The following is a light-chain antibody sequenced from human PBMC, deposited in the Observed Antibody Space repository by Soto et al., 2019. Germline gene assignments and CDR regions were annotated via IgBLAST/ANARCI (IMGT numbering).Light chain of an antibody. CDR1: SSDVGGYNY. CDR3: YSYASSSTLLYV. Sequence: QSALTQPASVSGSPGQSITISCTGTSSDVGGYNYVSWYQQHPGKPPKLMIYDVSNRTTGVSNRSSGSKSGNTASLTISGLPAEDEDDYYCYSYASSSTLLYVFGTGTKLTVL. CDR2: DVS. J-gene: IGLJ1*01. V-gene: IGLV2-14*01.